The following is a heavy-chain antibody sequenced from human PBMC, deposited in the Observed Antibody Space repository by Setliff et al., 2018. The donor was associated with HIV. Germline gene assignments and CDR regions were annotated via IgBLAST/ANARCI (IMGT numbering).Heavy chain of an antibody. CDR3: ARDAAYSSSSAYFDY. D-gene: IGHD6-6*01. CDR1: GGTFSSYG. J-gene: IGHJ4*02. Sequence: SVKVSCKASGGTFSSYGISWVRQAPGQGLEWVGGIIPVFRTSNYAHKFQGRVTITADESTSTAYMDLSSLRSDDTAVYYCARDAAYSSSSAYFDYWGQGTLVTVSS. V-gene: IGHV1-69*13. CDR2: IIPVFRTS.